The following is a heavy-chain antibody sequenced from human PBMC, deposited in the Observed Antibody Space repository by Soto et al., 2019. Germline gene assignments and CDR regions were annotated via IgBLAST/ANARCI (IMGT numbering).Heavy chain of an antibody. J-gene: IGHJ5*02. D-gene: IGHD6-13*01. V-gene: IGHV2-5*02. Sequence: QITLKESGPTLVKPTQTLTLTCTFSGFSLYTSGVGVGWIRQPPGKALEWLALIYWDDDKRYSPSLKRSLSITKDTPKNQVVLTMTNVDPVDTDTYYCAHRLEYSSSWNSGWFDPWGQGTLVTVSS. CDR1: GFSLYTSGVG. CDR2: IYWDDDK. CDR3: AHRLEYSSSWNSGWFDP.